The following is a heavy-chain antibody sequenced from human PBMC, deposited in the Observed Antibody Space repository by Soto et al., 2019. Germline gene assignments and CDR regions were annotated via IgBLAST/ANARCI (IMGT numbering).Heavy chain of an antibody. CDR1: GGSISNAAYS. V-gene: IGHV4-30-2*01. CDR3: ARERGGCGLFDY. Sequence: SETLSLTCTVSGGSISNAAYSWSWIRQPPGKGLEWIGYIYPSGMPFYNPSLRSRVTISIDRSNDQFSLNLKSVTAADTAVYYCARERGGCGLFDYWGQGTLVTVSS. D-gene: IGHD6-25*01. J-gene: IGHJ4*02. CDR2: IYPSGMP.